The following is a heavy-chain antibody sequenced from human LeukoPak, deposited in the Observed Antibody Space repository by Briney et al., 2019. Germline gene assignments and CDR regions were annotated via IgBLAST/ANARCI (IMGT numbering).Heavy chain of an antibody. CDR2: IYYSGNT. J-gene: IGHJ6*02. V-gene: IGHV4-31*02. Sequence: PSETLSLTCTVSGGSIRSGGYYWSWIRQHPGKGLEWIGYIYYSGNTYYNPSLKSRVTISLDTSKNQFSLELSSVTAADTAVYYCARVSVVYGMDVWGRGTTVTVSS. CDR1: GGSIRSGGYY. CDR3: ARVSVVYGMDV.